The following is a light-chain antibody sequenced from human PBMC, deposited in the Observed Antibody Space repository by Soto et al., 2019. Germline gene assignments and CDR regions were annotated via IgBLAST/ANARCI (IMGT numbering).Light chain of an antibody. Sequence: DIVMTQSPDSLAVSLGERATINCKSSQSVLYSSNNKNYLAWYQQKPGQPPKLIIYWASTRESGVPDRFSGSGSGTEFTLTISSLQAEDVAVYYCQQYYSTPLPFGGGTKVEIK. CDR2: WAS. J-gene: IGKJ4*01. V-gene: IGKV4-1*01. CDR3: QQYYSTPLP. CDR1: QSVLYSSNNKNY.